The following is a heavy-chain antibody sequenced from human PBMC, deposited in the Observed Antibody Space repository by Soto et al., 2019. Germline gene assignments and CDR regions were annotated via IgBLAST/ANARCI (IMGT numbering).Heavy chain of an antibody. CDR1: GGTFSSYA. CDR3: AKVSGEKGWWQLLKEIWLDP. V-gene: IGHV1-69*06. CDR2: IIPIFGTA. Sequence: SLKVSCKASGGTFSSYAISWVRQAPGQGLEWMGGIIPIFGTANYAQKFQGRVTITADKSTSTAYMELSSLRSEDTAVYYCAKVSGEKGWWQLLKEIWLDPWGQGTLVTVSS. J-gene: IGHJ5*02. D-gene: IGHD2-15*01.